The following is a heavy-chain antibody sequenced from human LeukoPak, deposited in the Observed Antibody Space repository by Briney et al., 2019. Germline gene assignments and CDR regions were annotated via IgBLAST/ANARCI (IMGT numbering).Heavy chain of an antibody. Sequence: PSETLSLTCAVSGYSISSGYYWGWIRQPPGKGLEWIGSIYHSGSTYYNPSLKSRVTISVDTSKNQFSLKLSSVTAADTAVYYCARDLMYGDYTPHDYWGQGTLATVSS. J-gene: IGHJ4*02. V-gene: IGHV4-38-2*02. CDR2: IYHSGST. CDR1: GYSISSGYY. D-gene: IGHD4-17*01. CDR3: ARDLMYGDYTPHDY.